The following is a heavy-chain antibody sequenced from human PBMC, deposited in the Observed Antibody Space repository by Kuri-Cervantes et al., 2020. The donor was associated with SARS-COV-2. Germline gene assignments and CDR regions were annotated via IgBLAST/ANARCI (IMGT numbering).Heavy chain of an antibody. D-gene: IGHD2-2*01. V-gene: IGHV5-51*01. CDR2: IYPGDSDT. J-gene: IGHJ4*02. CDR3: ARPSDYCSSTSCLDY. CDR1: GYSFTSYW. Sequence: GGSLRLSCKGSGYSFTSYWIGWVRQMPGKGLELMGIIYPGDSDTRYSPSFQGQVTISADKSISTAYLQWSSLKASDTAMYYCARPSDYCSSTSCLDYWGQGTLVTVSS.